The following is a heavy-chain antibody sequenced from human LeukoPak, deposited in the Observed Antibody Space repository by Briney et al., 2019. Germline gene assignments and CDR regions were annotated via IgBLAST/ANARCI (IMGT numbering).Heavy chain of an antibody. D-gene: IGHD3-16*01. CDR3: TIDYHYAWGGLRLGY. CDR1: GFTFSAYA. J-gene: IGHJ4*02. V-gene: IGHV3-15*01. CDR2: ITTTIDGGTT. Sequence: GGSLRLSCEASGFTFSAYAMTGVRQAPGKGLEWVGRITTTIDGGTTDYAAPVKGRFAISRDDSEDMVFLQMNSLKIEDTAVYYCTIDYHYAWGGLRLGYWGQGTLVTVSS.